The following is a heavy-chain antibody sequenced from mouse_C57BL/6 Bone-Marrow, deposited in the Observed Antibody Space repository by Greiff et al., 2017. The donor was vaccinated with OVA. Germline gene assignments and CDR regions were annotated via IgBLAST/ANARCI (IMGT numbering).Heavy chain of an antibody. V-gene: IGHV8-8*01. Sequence: QVTLKESGPGILQPSQTLSLTCSFSGFSLSTFGMGVGWIRQPSGKGLEWLAHIWWDDDKYYNPALKSRLTISKDTSKNQVFLKIANVDTADTATYYCARIAPITTVVGTRAHWYFDVWGTGTTVTVSS. J-gene: IGHJ1*03. CDR3: ARIAPITTVVGTRAHWYFDV. D-gene: IGHD1-1*01. CDR2: IWWDDDK. CDR1: GFSLSTFGMG.